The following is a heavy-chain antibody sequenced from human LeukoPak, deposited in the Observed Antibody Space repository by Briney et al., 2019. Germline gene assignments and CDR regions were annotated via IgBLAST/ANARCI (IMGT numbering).Heavy chain of an antibody. D-gene: IGHD4-23*01. V-gene: IGHV1-24*01. CDR3: ATDTSTDYGGNSKSSAFDI. CDR2: FDPEDGET. J-gene: IGHJ3*02. Sequence: ASVKVSCKVSGYTLTELSMHWVRQAPGKGLEWMGGFDPEDGETIYAQKFQGRVTMTEDTSTDTAYMELSSLRSEDTAVYYCATDTSTDYGGNSKSSAFDIWGQGTMVTVSS. CDR1: GYTLTELS.